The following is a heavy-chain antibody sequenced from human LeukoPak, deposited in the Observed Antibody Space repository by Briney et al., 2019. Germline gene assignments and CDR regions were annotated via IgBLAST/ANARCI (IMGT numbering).Heavy chain of an antibody. D-gene: IGHD5-18*01. J-gene: IGHJ4*02. CDR3: AKTAFQLWLRNGGEVAY. CDR1: GFTFSSYS. Sequence: GGSLRLSCAASGFTFSSYSMNWVRQAPGKGLEWVSSISSSSSYIYYADSVKGRFTISRDNSKNTLYLQMNSLRAEDTAVYYCAKTAFQLWLRNGGEVAYWGQGPLVPVPS. CDR2: ISSSSSYI. V-gene: IGHV3-21*04.